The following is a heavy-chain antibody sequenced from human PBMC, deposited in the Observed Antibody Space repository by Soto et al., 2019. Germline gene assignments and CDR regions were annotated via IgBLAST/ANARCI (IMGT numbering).Heavy chain of an antibody. CDR2: ISAYNGNT. D-gene: IGHD3-22*01. CDR1: GYTFTSYG. CDR3: ARGLGYYYDSSGYYYPWFDP. J-gene: IGHJ5*02. V-gene: IGHV1-18*01. Sequence: ASVKVSCKASGYTFTSYGISWVQQAPGQGLEWMGWISAYNGNTNYAQKLQGRVTMTTDTSTSTAYMELRSLRSDDTAVYYCARGLGYYYDSSGYYYPWFDPWGQGTLVTVSS.